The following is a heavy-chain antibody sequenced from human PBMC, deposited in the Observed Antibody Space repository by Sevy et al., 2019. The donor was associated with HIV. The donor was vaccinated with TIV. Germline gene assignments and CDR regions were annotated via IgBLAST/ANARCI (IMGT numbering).Heavy chain of an antibody. J-gene: IGHJ4*02. CDR2: IKQDGSEK. D-gene: IGHD1-26*01. CDR3: ARGRGGSYFTYYFDY. Sequence: GGSLRLSCAASGFIFSSYWMSWVRQAPGKGLEWVASIKQDGSEKYYVDSVKGRFTISRDNAKNSLYLQMNSLRAEDTAVYYCARGRGGSYFTYYFDYWGQGTLVTVSS. CDR1: GFIFSSYW. V-gene: IGHV3-7*01.